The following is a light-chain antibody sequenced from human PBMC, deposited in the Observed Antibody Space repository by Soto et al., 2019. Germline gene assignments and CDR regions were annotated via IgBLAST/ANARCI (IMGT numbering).Light chain of an antibody. V-gene: IGKV1-5*01. CDR3: QQYDTYPLS. CDR1: QSISTW. Sequence: EMQMTQSPSTLSASVGDRVTITCRASQSISTWLAWYQQKPGKAPDLLIYDASSLQTGGPSRFSGSGAGAEFTRTIPSLATGGFATYYCQQYDTYPLSFGGGTEVEIK. CDR2: DAS. J-gene: IGKJ4*01.